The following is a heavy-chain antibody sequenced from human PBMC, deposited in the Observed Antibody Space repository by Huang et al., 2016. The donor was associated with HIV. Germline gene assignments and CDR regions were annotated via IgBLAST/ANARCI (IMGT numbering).Heavy chain of an antibody. D-gene: IGHD3-10*01. CDR3: ARLPGSITMIRGVITDPY. V-gene: IGHV4-39*02. CDR2: IDYSGST. J-gene: IGHJ4*02. CDR1: GGSIRSDNYY. Sequence: QLQLQESGPGLVKPSETLSLTCTVSGGSIRSDNYYWGWIRQPPGKGLEWIGSIDYSGSTYYNPSLKRRGTITVDTSKNHVSLRMRSVTAADTAVYYCARLPGSITMIRGVITDPYWGQGTLVTISS.